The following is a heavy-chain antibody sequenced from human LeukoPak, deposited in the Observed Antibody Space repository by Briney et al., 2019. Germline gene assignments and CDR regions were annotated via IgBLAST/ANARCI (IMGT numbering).Heavy chain of an antibody. CDR1: GFTFSSYG. CDR2: IRYDGSNK. D-gene: IGHD2-15*01. J-gene: IGHJ4*02. Sequence: PGGSLRLSCAASGFTFSSYGMHWLRKAPGKGLELVEFIRYDGSNKYYADSVKGRFTISRDNSKNTLYLQMHSLRAEDTAVYYCAKDRGRYCSGGSCYTTHYFDYWGQGTLVTVSS. CDR3: AKDRGRYCSGGSCYTTHYFDY. V-gene: IGHV3-30*02.